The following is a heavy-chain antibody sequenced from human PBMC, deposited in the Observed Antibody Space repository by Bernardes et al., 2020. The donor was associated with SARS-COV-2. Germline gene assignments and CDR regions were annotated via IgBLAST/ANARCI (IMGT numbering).Heavy chain of an antibody. CDR2: INSDGSST. CDR3: ARDGLGEDRSGYYAQNYYDYGMDV. CDR1: GFTFRSYW. D-gene: IGHD3-22*01. J-gene: IGHJ6*02. Sequence: GGSLRLSCAVSGFTFRSYWMYWVRQVPGKGLVWVSHINSDGSSTRYADSVKGRFTISRDNAENTLYLQMNSLRAEDTAVYYCARDGLGEDRSGYYAQNYYDYGMDVWGQGATVTVSS. V-gene: IGHV3-74*01.